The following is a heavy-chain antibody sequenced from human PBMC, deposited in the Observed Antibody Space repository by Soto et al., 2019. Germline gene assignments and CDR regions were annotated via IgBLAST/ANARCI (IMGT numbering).Heavy chain of an antibody. CDR1: GFTFSSYG. J-gene: IGHJ4*02. CDR3: ARDWAVGVTTAVVRY. Sequence: QVQLVESGGGVVQPGRSLRLSCAASGFTFSSYGMHWVRQAPGKGLEWVAVIWYDGRSKYYADSVKGRFTISRDNSKNTLYLQLNSRRAEETAVYYCARDWAVGVTTAVVRYWGQGTVVTVSS. V-gene: IGHV3-33*01. D-gene: IGHD1-26*01. CDR2: IWYDGRSK.